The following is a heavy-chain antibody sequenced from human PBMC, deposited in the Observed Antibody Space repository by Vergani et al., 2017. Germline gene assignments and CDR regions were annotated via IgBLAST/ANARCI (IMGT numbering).Heavy chain of an antibody. D-gene: IGHD6-6*01. V-gene: IGHV3-23*04. CDR3: AKESSSSDWFDP. CDR2: ISGSGGST. Sequence: EVQLVESGGGIVKPGGSLRLSCVASGFSFRNAWMNWVRQAPGKGLEWVSAISGSGGSTYYADSVKGRFTISRDNSKNTLYLQMNSLRAEDTAVYYCAKESSSSDWFDPWGQGTLVTVSS. J-gene: IGHJ5*02. CDR1: GFSFRNAW.